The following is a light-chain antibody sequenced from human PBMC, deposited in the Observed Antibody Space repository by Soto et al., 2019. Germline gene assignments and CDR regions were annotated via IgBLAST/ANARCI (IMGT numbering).Light chain of an antibody. Sequence: QSALTQPASVSGSPGQSITISCTGTSSDVGGYNYVSWYQQHPGKAPQLMIYDVSPRPSGVSHRFSGSKSGTTASLTISGLQAEDEAYYFCSSYTAITTTRVFGGGTKLTVL. CDR1: SSDVGGYNY. J-gene: IGLJ2*01. CDR3: SSYTAITTTRV. CDR2: DVS. V-gene: IGLV2-14*03.